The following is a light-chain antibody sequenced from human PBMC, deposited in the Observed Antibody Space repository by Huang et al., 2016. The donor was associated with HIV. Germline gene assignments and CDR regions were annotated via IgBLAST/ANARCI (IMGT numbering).Light chain of an antibody. CDR3: QQYDNWPPFT. V-gene: IGKV3-15*01. Sequence: EIVMTQSPGTLSVSPGERDTLSCRASQSVRSNLAWYQPKPGQSPRLLIYDASTSATGVPASFSGRGSGTQFTLSISSLQSEDFAVYYCQQYDNWPPFTFGPGTKVDIK. CDR1: QSVRSN. CDR2: DAS. J-gene: IGKJ3*01.